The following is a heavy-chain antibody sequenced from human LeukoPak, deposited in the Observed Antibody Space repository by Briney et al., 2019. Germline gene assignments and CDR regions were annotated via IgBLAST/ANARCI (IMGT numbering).Heavy chain of an antibody. Sequence: PGGSLRLSCTASGFTFSSYAMSWVSQAPGKGLEWVSAISGGGGSAYYADSVKGRFTISRDNSKNTLYLQMNSLRAEDTAVYYCAKREGANYYDTKPVNFDYWGQGTLVTVSS. CDR2: ISGGGGSA. D-gene: IGHD3-22*01. J-gene: IGHJ4*02. CDR1: GFTFSSYA. CDR3: AKREGANYYDTKPVNFDY. V-gene: IGHV3-23*01.